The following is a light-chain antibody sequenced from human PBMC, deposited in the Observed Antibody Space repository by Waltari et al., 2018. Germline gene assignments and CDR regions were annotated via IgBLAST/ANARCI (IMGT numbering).Light chain of an antibody. V-gene: IGLV4-69*01. CDR3: ETGGHGTWV. CDR2: VTSDGSH. Sequence: QLVLTQSPSASASLGASVTLTCTLSSGHSSNIIAWLPQQPGKGPRYLMQVTSDGSHRKGDEIPDRFSGSSSGAERYLTISSLQSEDEADYYCETGGHGTWVFGGGTKLTVL. J-gene: IGLJ3*02. CDR1: SGHSSNI.